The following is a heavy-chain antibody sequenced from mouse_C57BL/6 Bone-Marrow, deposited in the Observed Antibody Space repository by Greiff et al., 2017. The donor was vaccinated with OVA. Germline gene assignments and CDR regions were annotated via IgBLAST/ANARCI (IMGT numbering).Heavy chain of an antibody. Sequence: QVHVKPPGAELVMPGASVKLSCKASGYTFTSYWMPWVKQRPGQGLEWIGEIDPSDSYTNYNQKFKGKSTLTVDKSSSTAYMQLSSLTSEDSAVYYCARFYDYDEDYWGQGTTLTVSS. CDR3: ARFYDYDEDY. J-gene: IGHJ2*01. CDR1: GYTFTSYW. V-gene: IGHV1-69*01. CDR2: IDPSDSYT. D-gene: IGHD2-4*01.